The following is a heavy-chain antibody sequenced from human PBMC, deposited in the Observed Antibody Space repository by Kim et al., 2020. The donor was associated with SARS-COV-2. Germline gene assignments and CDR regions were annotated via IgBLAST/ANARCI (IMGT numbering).Heavy chain of an antibody. CDR3: ARDTSAWFDGPAKDY. CDR1: GYTFVTSS. D-gene: IGHD6-19*01. V-gene: IGHV1-18*01. Sequence: ASVKVSCKASGYTFVTSSISWVRQAPGQGLEWMGWIGPYNGNTNYAQKLQGRVTMTTDTSTTTAYMELSSLKSDDTAVYFCARDTSAWFDGPAKDYWGHG. J-gene: IGHJ4*03. CDR2: IGPYNGNT.